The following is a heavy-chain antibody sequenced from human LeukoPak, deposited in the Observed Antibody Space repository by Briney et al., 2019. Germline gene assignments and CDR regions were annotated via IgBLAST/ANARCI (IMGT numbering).Heavy chain of an antibody. CDR3: ARGTPRVYAFDI. V-gene: IGHV4-59*01. D-gene: IGHD3-10*01. J-gene: IGHJ3*02. CDR1: GGSISSYY. Sequence: AGTLSLNCVVSGGSISSYYWSWIRQPPGKGLEWIGYIYYSGSTNYNPSLKSRVTISVDTSKNQFSLKLSSVTAADTAVYYCARGTPRVYAFDIWGQGTMVTVSS. CDR2: IYYSGST.